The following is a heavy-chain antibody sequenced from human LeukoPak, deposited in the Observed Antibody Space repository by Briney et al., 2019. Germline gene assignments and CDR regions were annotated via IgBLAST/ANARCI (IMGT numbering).Heavy chain of an antibody. V-gene: IGHV3-23*01. D-gene: IGHD6-13*01. CDR1: GFTLSSFA. CDR2: ISGSGGST. J-gene: IGHJ4*02. CDR3: AKVAAAGTVRSPFEY. Sequence: QSGGSLRLSCAASGFTLSSFAMSWVRQAPGKGLEWVSAISGSGGSTYYTDSVKGRFTISRDNSKNTMYLQMNSLRAEDTAVYYCAKVAAAGTVRSPFEYWGQGTLVTVSS.